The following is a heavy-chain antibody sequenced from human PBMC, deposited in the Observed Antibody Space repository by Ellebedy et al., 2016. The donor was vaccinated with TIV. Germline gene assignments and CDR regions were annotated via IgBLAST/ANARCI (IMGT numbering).Heavy chain of an antibody. CDR1: GYSFTTRW. D-gene: IGHD5-24*01. V-gene: IGHV5-51*01. J-gene: IGHJ5*02. Sequence: GESLKISCRGSGYSFTTRWIGWARQMPGKGLEWVGIIHPADSHTKYSTSFQGQVTISADKSISTAYLQLSNLKASDTAIYYCSIAVDGTTWFDPWGQGTLVTVSS. CDR3: SIAVDGTTWFDP. CDR2: IHPADSHT.